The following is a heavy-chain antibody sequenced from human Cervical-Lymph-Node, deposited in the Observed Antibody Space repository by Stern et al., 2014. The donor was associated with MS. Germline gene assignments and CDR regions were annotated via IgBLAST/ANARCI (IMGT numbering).Heavy chain of an antibody. D-gene: IGHD3-16*01. V-gene: IGHV3-21*01. CDR3: ARRGGIHYFDY. Sequence: EVQLVESGGALVKPGGSLRLSCATSGFTFSDYSMNWVRQAPGKGLEWVSSISSKSSNTFYAESVKGRFSISRDNAKNSLFLHVHSLRAKDAAVYYCARRGGIHYFDYWGRGTLVTVSS. J-gene: IGHJ4*02. CDR1: GFTFSDYS. CDR2: ISSKSSNT.